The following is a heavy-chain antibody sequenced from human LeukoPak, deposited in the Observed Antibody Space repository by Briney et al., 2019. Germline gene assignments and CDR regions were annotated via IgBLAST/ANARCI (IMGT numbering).Heavy chain of an antibody. J-gene: IGHJ4*02. CDR2: ISGSGGST. V-gene: IGHV3-23*01. Sequence: GGSLRLSCAASGFTFSSYAMSWFRQAPGKGLEWVSAISGSGGSTYYADSVKGRFTISRDNSKNTLYLQMNSLRAEDTAVYYCAKAYSYYYDSSGPDYWGQGTLVTVSS. D-gene: IGHD3-22*01. CDR1: GFTFSSYA. CDR3: AKAYSYYYDSSGPDY.